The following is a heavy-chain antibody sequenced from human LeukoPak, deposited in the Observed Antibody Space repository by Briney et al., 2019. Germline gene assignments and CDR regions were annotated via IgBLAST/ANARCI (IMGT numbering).Heavy chain of an antibody. CDR1: GVSINDYY. Sequence: LETLSLTCGVFGVSINDYYWSWIRQSPGKGLEWIGEISHTEGTRYNPSLESRVTMSVGTSENQLCLKLIFVTAADTAVYYCARIRCGHSGSVCYNHWGLGTLVTVSS. CDR3: ARIRCGHSGSVCYNH. J-gene: IGHJ4*02. D-gene: IGHD3-9*01. V-gene: IGHV4-34*01. CDR2: ISHTEGT.